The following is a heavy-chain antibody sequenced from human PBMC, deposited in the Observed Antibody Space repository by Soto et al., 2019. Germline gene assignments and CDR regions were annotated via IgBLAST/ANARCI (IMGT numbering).Heavy chain of an antibody. CDR1: GGSISSYY. CDR3: ARLDSSGYYFMLDY. V-gene: IGHV4-59*01. D-gene: IGHD3-22*01. CDR2: IYYSGST. J-gene: IGHJ4*02. Sequence: PSETLSLTCTVSGGSISSYYWSWIRQPPGKGLGWIGYIYYSGSTNYNPSLKSRVTISVDTSKNQFSLKLSSVTAADTAVYYCARLDSSGYYFMLDYWVQGTLVT.